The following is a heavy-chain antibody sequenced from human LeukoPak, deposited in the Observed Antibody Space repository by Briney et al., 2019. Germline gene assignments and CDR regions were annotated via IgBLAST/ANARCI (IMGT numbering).Heavy chain of an antibody. CDR1: SDSIGNYY. D-gene: IGHD1-7*01. CDR2: YSSTGDS. V-gene: IGHV4-59*01. Sequence: SETPSLTCTVSSDSIGNYYWTWIRQSPGKRLEWLGYYSSTGDSEYNPSLKSRVTMSVDMSKNQFSLKLTSVTAADTAVYFCARGYHWNYGWFDPWGQGTLVTVSS. CDR3: ARGYHWNYGWFDP. J-gene: IGHJ5*02.